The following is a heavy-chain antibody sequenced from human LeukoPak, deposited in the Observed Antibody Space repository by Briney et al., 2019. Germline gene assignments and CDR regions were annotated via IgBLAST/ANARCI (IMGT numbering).Heavy chain of an antibody. CDR3: AREVEEQWLVWFDP. Sequence: ASVKVSCKASGYTSTSYGISWVRQAPGQGLEWMGWISAYNGNTNYAQKLQGRVTMTTDTSTSTAYMELRSLRSDDTAVYYCAREVEEQWLVWFDPWGQGTLVTVSS. J-gene: IGHJ5*02. CDR2: ISAYNGNT. CDR1: GYTSTSYG. V-gene: IGHV1-18*01. D-gene: IGHD6-19*01.